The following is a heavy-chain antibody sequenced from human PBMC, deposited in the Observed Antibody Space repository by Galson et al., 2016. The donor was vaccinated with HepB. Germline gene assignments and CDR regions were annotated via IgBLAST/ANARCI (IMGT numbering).Heavy chain of an antibody. CDR3: ARGGASCSGGSCYFWFDP. J-gene: IGHJ5*02. CDR1: GFTFSPYP. V-gene: IGHV3-48*01. Sequence: SLRLSCAASGFTFSPYPMHWVRQAPGKGLEWVSYISSSSSTVYYADSVKGRFTISRDNAKNSLYLQMNSLRAEDTAVYYCARGGASCSGGSCYFWFDPWGQGTPVTVSS. D-gene: IGHD2-15*01. CDR2: ISSSSSTV.